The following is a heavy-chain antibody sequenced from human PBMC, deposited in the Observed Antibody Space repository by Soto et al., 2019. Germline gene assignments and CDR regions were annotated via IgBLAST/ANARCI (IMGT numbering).Heavy chain of an antibody. V-gene: IGHV3-23*01. CDR3: AKLTGTAFY. J-gene: IGHJ4*02. Sequence: VGSLRLSCTASGFTFSNYGMSWVRQAPGQGLEWVSGISGSGGSTYYADSVKGRFTISRDNSKNTLYLQMNSLRAEDTAVYYCAKLTGTAFYWGQGTLVTVS. CDR2: ISGSGGST. D-gene: IGHD1-7*01. CDR1: GFTFSNYG.